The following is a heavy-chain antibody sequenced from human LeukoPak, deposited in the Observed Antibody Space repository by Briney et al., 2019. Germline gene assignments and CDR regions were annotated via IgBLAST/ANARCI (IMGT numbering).Heavy chain of an antibody. CDR1: GGSISIYY. V-gene: IGHV4-59*01. Sequence: SETLSLTCTVSGGSISIYYWSWIRQPPGKGLEWIGYIYYSGSTNYNPSLKSRVTISVDTSKNQFSLKLSSVTAADTAVYYCARGHIYGSGVFDYWGQGTLVTVSS. CDR2: IYYSGST. CDR3: ARGHIYGSGVFDY. D-gene: IGHD3-10*01. J-gene: IGHJ4*02.